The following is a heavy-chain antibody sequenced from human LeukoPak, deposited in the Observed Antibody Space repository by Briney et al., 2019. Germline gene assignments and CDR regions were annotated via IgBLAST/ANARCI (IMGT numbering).Heavy chain of an antibody. Sequence: PSETPSLTCAVSGGSVNSHFCSWVRHSPGKELEWIGYYYYGGSTLYNPSLSSRVTISVDASKNHFSLRLNSVTGADTGVYYCAIMGSAYGNAFDVWGQGTMVTVSS. D-gene: IGHD3-3*01. V-gene: IGHV4-59*02. J-gene: IGHJ3*01. CDR2: YYYGGST. CDR3: AIMGSAYGNAFDV. CDR1: GGSVNSHF.